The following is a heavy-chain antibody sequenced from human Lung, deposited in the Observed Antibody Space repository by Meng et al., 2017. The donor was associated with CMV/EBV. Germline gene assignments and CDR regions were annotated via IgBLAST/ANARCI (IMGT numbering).Heavy chain of an antibody. CDR2: INHSGST. CDR3: ATRGGIAAAGEDY. CDR1: GGSFSGYY. J-gene: IGHJ4*02. V-gene: IGHV4-34*01. Sequence: QVQLPQWGAGLLKPSETLSLPCAVYGGSFSGYYWSWIRQPPGKGLEWIGEINHSGSTNYNPSLKSRVTISVDTSKNQFSLKLSSVTAADTAVYYCATRGGIAAAGEDYWGQGTLVTVAS. D-gene: IGHD6-13*01.